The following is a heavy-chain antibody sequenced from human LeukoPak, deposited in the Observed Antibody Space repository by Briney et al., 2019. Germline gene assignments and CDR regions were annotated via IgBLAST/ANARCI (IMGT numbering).Heavy chain of an antibody. J-gene: IGHJ4*02. Sequence: GGSLRLSCAASGFTFSSYAMHWVRQAPGKGLEWVAVISYDGSNKYYADSVKGRFTISRDNSKNTLYLQMNSLRAEDTAVYYCAREGDDYYFDYRGQGTLVTVSS. V-gene: IGHV3-30-3*01. CDR3: AREGDDYYFDY. D-gene: IGHD3-16*01. CDR1: GFTFSSYA. CDR2: ISYDGSNK.